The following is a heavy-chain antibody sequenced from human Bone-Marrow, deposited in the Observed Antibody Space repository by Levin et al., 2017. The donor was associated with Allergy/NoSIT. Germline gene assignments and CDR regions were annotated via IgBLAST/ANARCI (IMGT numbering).Heavy chain of an antibody. J-gene: IGHJ5*02. CDR2: IKQDGSEK. CDR1: GFTFSSYW. D-gene: IGHD3-16*01. V-gene: IGHV3-7*01. Sequence: GESLKISCAASGFTFSSYWMSWVRQAPGKGLEWVANIKQDGSEKYYVDSVKGRFTISRDNAKNSLYLQMNSLRAEDTAVYYCAREYVWGSYGINRWGQGTLVTVSS. CDR3: AREYVWGSYGINR.